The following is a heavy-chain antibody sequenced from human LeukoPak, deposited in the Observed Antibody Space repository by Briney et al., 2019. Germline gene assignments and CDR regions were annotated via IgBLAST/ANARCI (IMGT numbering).Heavy chain of an antibody. J-gene: IGHJ4*02. V-gene: IGHV1-46*01. CDR2: IYPRDGST. CDR1: GYSFTSNY. CDR3: ARDQEAFDY. Sequence: ASVNVSCKASGYSFTSNYIHWVRQAPGQGLEWMGMIYPRDGSTSYAQKFQGRVTVTRDTSTSTVHMELSGLRSEDTAVYYCARDQEAFDYWGQGTLVTVSS.